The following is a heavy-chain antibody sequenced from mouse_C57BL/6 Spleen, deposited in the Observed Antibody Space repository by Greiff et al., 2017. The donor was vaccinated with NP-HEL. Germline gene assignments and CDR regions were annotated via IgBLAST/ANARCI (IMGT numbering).Heavy chain of an antibody. CDR3: AREKAYYHYYAMDY. Sequence: QVQLKQSGPELVKPGASVKISCKASGYAFSSSWMNWVKQRPGKGLEWIGRIYPGDGDTNYNGKFKGKATLTADKSSSTAYMQLSSLTSEDSAVYFCAREKAYYHYYAMDYWGQGTSVTVSS. V-gene: IGHV1-82*01. D-gene: IGHD2-10*01. CDR2: IYPGDGDT. CDR1: GYAFSSSW. J-gene: IGHJ4*01.